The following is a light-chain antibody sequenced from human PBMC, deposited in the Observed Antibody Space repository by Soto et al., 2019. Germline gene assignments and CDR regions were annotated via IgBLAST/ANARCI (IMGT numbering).Light chain of an antibody. CDR2: SAS. CDR3: QQLDSYAFT. CDR1: QGISSY. Sequence: DIQLTQSPSFLSASVGDRVTITCRASQGISSYLAWYQQKPGKAPKLLIYSASTLQSGISSRFSGSGSGTEFTLTIRSLQPDDFATYYCQQLDSYAFTFGPGTKVDIK. V-gene: IGKV1-9*01. J-gene: IGKJ3*01.